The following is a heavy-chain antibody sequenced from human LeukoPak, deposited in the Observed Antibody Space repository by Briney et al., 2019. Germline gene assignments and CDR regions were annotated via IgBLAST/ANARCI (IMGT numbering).Heavy chain of an antibody. V-gene: IGHV1-18*01. Sequence: ASVKVSCKASGYTFTSYGISWVRQAPGQGLEWMGWISAYNGNTNYAQKLQGKVTMTTDTSTSTAYMELRSLRSDDTAVYYCARDGVSVVPAAILYWLDPWGQGTLVTVSS. CDR2: ISAYNGNT. CDR1: GYTFTSYG. J-gene: IGHJ5*02. D-gene: IGHD2-2*01. CDR3: ARDGVSVVPAAILYWLDP.